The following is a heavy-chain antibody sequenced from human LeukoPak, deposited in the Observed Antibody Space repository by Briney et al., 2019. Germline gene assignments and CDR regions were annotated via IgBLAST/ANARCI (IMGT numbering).Heavy chain of an antibody. V-gene: IGHV1-8*01. CDR1: GYTFTSYE. Sequence: ASVKVSCMASGYTFTSYEIKWVRQATRERLEGMGWMNPNSGNPGYAQKFQGRVTMTRNTSISTAYMELSSLRSEDTAVYYCARGLGRDRPRTVTSYWGQGTLVTVSS. CDR2: MNPNSGNP. D-gene: IGHD4-17*01. CDR3: ARGLGRDRPRTVTSY. J-gene: IGHJ4*02.